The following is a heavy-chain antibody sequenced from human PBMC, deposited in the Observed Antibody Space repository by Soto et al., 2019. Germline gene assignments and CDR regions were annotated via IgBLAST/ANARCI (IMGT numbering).Heavy chain of an antibody. CDR2: IYYSGST. Sequence: SETLSLTCTVSGGSISSSSYYWGWIRQPPGKGLEWIGSIYYSGSTYYNPSLKSRVTISVDTSKNQFSLKLSSVTAADTAVYYCARGWLHGDYWGQGTLVTVSS. V-gene: IGHV4-39*01. J-gene: IGHJ4*02. CDR1: GGSISSSSYY. CDR3: ARGWLHGDY. D-gene: IGHD5-12*01.